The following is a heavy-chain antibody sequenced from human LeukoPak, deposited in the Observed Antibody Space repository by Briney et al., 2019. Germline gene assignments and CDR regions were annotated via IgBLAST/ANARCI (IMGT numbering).Heavy chain of an antibody. CDR3: TRGGSPPEALGDALDI. Sequence: GGSLRLSCAASGFTFSSYAVSWVRQAPGKGLEWVSAISGGGESTYYADSVKGRFVISRDNFKNTLYLQMNSLRVEDTAVYYCTRGGSPPEALGDALDIWGQGTMVTVSS. CDR1: GFTFSSYA. CDR2: ISGGGEST. V-gene: IGHV3-23*01. D-gene: IGHD1-26*01. J-gene: IGHJ3*02.